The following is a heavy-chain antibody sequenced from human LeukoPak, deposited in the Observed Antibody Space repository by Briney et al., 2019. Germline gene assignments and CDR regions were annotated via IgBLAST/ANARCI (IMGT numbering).Heavy chain of an antibody. CDR2: INTNTGNP. CDR3: ARVGELVRWTTLRDYFDY. V-gene: IGHV7-4-1*02. CDR1: GYYFTDYA. J-gene: IGHJ4*02. D-gene: IGHD6-13*01. Sequence: ASVKVSCKASGYYFTDYAIHWVRQAPGQGLEWMGWINTNTGNPTYAQGFTGRFVFSLDTSVSTAYLQISSLKAEDTAVYYCARVGELVRWTTLRDYFDYWGQGTLVTVSS.